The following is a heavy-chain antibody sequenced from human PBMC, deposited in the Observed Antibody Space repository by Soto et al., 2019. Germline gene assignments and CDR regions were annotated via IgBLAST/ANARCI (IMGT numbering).Heavy chain of an antibody. J-gene: IGHJ4*02. CDR1: GFTVSTKY. CDR3: ARDPSASDY. D-gene: IGHD3-10*01. CDR2: IYSGGST. V-gene: IGHV3-66*01. Sequence: EVQLVESGGGLVQPGGSLRLSCAASGFTVSTKYMSWVRQAPGKGLEWVSVIYSGGSTFYADSVRGRFTISRHNSKNTVNLQMNSLRAEDTAVYYCARDPSASDYWGQGTLVTVSS.